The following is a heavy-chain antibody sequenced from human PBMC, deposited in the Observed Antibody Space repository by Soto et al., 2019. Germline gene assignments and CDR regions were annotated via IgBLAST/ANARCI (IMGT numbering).Heavy chain of an antibody. J-gene: IGHJ6*02. Sequence: QVTLKESGPVLVNPTETLTLTCTVSGFSLSNGRMGVSWIRQPPGKPLEWLAHLFSDVERSYSASMQSRLTLSTDSSGSQVVLTMTNMDPVDTATYFCARMDGDYNYYALDVWGQGTTVTVSS. CDR2: LFSDVER. V-gene: IGHV2-26*01. D-gene: IGHD4-17*01. CDR1: GFSLSNGRMG. CDR3: ARMDGDYNYYALDV.